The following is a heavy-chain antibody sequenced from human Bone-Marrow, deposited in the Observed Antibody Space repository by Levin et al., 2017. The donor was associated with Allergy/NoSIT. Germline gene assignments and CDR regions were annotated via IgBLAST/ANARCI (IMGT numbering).Heavy chain of an antibody. Sequence: SGGSLRLSCAASGFNFSIYGMNWVRQAPGKGLEWVSSISSSSSNIYYADSLKGRFTISRDNAKNSLYLQMKSLRAEDTAVYYCARDRTNGILRSYGMDVWGQGTTVTVSS. CDR1: GFNFSIYG. CDR2: ISSSSSNI. CDR3: ARDRTNGILRSYGMDV. D-gene: IGHD3-9*01. V-gene: IGHV3-21*04. J-gene: IGHJ6*02.